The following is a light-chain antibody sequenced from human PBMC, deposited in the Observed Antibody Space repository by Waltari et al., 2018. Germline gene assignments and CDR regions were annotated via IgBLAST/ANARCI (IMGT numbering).Light chain of an antibody. J-gene: IGKJ4*01. V-gene: IGKV4-1*01. CDR1: QSLLYSSNNKNY. CDR3: QQYYDSSLT. CDR2: WTS. Sequence: SLAMSLGERATIYCKSSQSLLYSSNNKNYLAWYQQKPGQPPKLLIDWTSTRQSGVPDRFSGSGSGSDFTLTISSLQAEDVAVYYCQQYYDSSLTFGGGTKVQIK.